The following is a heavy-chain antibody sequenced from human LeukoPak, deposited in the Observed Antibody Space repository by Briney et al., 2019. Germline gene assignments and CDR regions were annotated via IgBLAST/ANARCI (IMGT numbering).Heavy chain of an antibody. V-gene: IGHV3-53*01. J-gene: IGHJ4*02. D-gene: IGHD3-10*01. CDR2: IYSGGTT. Sequence: GGSLRLSCAASGFTVSTNYMSWVRQAPGKGLEWVSVIYSGGTTYYADSVKGRFTISRDNSKNMLYLQMNSLRAEDTAVYYRARFGELPYWGQGTLVTVSS. CDR1: GFTVSTNY. CDR3: ARFGELPY.